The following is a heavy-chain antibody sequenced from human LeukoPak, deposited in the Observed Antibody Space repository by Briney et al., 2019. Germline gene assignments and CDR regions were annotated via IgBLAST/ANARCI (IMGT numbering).Heavy chain of an antibody. J-gene: IGHJ4*02. D-gene: IGHD6-19*01. CDR1: GFTFSRHS. CDR2: ISYDGSNK. V-gene: IGHV3-30*18. Sequence: PGGSLRLSCAASGFTFSRHSMNWVRQAPGKGLEWVAVISYDGSNKYYADSVKGRFTISRDNSKNTLYLQMNSLRAEDTAVYYCAKEAGAYSSGWYDYWGQGTLVTVSS. CDR3: AKEAGAYSSGWYDY.